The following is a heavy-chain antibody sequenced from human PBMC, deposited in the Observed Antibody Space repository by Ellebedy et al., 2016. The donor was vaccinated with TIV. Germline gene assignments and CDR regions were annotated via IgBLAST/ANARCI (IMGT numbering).Heavy chain of an antibody. J-gene: IGHJ4*02. CDR3: TKGGWLDD. Sequence: GGSLRLSXAVSGFTVSSNYMSWVRQAPGTGLEWVSAISESGDETYYTDSVKGRFTVSRDNFGQILYLQMNSLRADDSARYYCTKGGWLDDWGPGTLVTVSS. D-gene: IGHD6-19*01. CDR2: SESGDET. CDR1: GFTVSSNY. V-gene: IGHV3-53*01.